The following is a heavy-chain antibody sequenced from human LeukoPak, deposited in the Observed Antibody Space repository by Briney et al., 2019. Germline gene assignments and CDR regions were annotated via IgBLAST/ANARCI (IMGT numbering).Heavy chain of an antibody. D-gene: IGHD3-10*01. Sequence: ASETLSLTCAVYGGSLSAYYWSWIRQPPGKGLEWIGDINHSGSTNYNPSLKSRVTISVDTSKNQFSLSLSSVTAADTAVYYCARERKSSLSGTYYIDYWGQGTLVTVSS. CDR1: GGSLSAYY. CDR3: ARERKSSLSGTYYIDY. CDR2: INHSGST. V-gene: IGHV4-34*01. J-gene: IGHJ4*02.